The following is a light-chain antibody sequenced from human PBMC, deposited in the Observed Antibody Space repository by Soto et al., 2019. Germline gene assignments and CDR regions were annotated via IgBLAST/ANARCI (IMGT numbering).Light chain of an antibody. CDR1: SSDVGGYDY. V-gene: IGLV2-8*01. Sequence: QSALTQPPSAAGSPGQSVTISCTGTSSDVGGYDYVSWYQQQSGEAPKLIIYEVTNRPSGVPDRFSGSKSGNTASLTVSGLQAEDEADYYCSSYAGTNNVIFGAGTKRTVL. CDR3: SSYAGTNNVI. CDR2: EVT. J-gene: IGLJ2*01.